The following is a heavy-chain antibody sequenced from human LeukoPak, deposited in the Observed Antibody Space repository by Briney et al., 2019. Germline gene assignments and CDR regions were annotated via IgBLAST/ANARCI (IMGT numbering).Heavy chain of an antibody. D-gene: IGHD2-15*01. CDR1: GGSISSSSYY. J-gene: IGHJ6*03. V-gene: IGHV4-39*01. CDR2: IYYSGST. Sequence: SETLSLTCTVSGGSISSSSYYWGWLRQPPGKGLEWFGRIYYSGSTYYNPSLKSRVTISVDTSKNQFSLKLSSVTAADTAVYYCAIGKYCSGGSCPSYYYYYYMDVWGKGTTVTVSS. CDR3: AIGKYCSGGSCPSYYYYYYMDV.